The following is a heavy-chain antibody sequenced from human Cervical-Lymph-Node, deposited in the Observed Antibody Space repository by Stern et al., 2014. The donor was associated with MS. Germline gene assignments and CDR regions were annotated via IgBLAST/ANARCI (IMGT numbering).Heavy chain of an antibody. CDR2: ISYAGSNE. V-gene: IGHV3-30*03. CDR1: GFTFSSYG. Sequence: QVQLVESGGGVVQPGRSLRLSCAASGFTFSSYGMHWVRQAPGKGLEGGTLISYAGSNEYYADSVKGRFTISRDNSKNTVYLQMNSLRPEDTAVYYCARPRRPYFFRGNHHYYGMDVWGQGTRVSVSS. CDR3: ARPRRPYFFRGNHHYYGMDV. J-gene: IGHJ6*02. D-gene: IGHD2/OR15-2a*01.